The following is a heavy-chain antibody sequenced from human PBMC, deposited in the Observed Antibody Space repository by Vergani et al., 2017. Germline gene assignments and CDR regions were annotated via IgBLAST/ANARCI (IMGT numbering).Heavy chain of an antibody. CDR2: ISVYNGDT. Sequence: QVQLVQSGAEVKKPGASVKVSCKASGYTFTSYGISWVRQAPGQGLEWMGWISVYNGDTNYAQKFQGRVTMTTDTSTSTAHMELRSLRSDDTAVYYCAGVRYSYXYGGGVNYYYGLDVWGQGTTVTVSS. D-gene: IGHD5-18*01. CDR1: GYTFTSYG. V-gene: IGHV1-18*01. J-gene: IGHJ6*02. CDR3: AGVRYSYXYGGGVNYYYGLDV.